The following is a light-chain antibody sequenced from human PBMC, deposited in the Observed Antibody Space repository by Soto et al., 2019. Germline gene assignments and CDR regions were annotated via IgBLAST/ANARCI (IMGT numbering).Light chain of an antibody. V-gene: IGKV1-27*01. CDR2: TAS. J-gene: IGKJ1*01. Sequence: DIQMTQSPSSLSASVGDRVTITCRASQGISNYLAWYQQKPGKVPKLLIYTASTLQSGVPSRFSGSGSGTDFTLTINSLQPDDVATYYCQHYDRVPWTFGQGTKVDIK. CDR1: QGISNY. CDR3: QHYDRVPWT.